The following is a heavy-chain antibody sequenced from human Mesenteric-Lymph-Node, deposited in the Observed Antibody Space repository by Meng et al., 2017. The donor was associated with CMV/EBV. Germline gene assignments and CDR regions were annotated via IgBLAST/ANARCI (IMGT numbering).Heavy chain of an antibody. D-gene: IGHD3-22*01. V-gene: IGHV4-38-2*02. CDR2: IYHSGST. J-gene: IGHJ4*02. CDR1: GYSISSGYY. CDR3: ATSPGWLLRSWQHFYFDY. Sequence: GSLRLSCTVSGYSISSGYYWGWIRQPPGKGLEWIGSIYHSGSTYYNPSLKSRVTISVDTSKNQFSLKLSSVTAADTAVYYCATSPGWLLRSWQHFYFDYWGQGTLVTVSS.